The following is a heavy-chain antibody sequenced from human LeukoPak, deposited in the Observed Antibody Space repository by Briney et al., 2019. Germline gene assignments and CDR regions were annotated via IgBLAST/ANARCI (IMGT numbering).Heavy chain of an antibody. V-gene: IGHV4-59*01. CDR3: AGQIRGAFDI. CDR1: GGSISSYY. CDR2: IYYSGST. D-gene: IGHD3-3*02. J-gene: IGHJ3*02. Sequence: PSETLSLTCTVSGGSISSYYWSWIRQPPGKGLEWIGYIYYSGSTNYNPSLKSRVTISVDTSKNQFSLKLSSVNAADTAVYYCAGQIRGAFDIWGQGTMVTVSS.